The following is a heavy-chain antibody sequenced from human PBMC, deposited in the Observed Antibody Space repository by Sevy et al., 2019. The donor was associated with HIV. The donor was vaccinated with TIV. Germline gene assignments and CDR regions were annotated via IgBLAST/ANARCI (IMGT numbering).Heavy chain of an antibody. CDR1: GFTFGDYA. CDR3: TRIAVAGTVGRLYFQH. J-gene: IGHJ1*01. CDR2: IRSKAYGGTT. D-gene: IGHD6-19*01. Sequence: GGSLRLSCTASGFTFGDYAMSWVRQAPGKGLEWVGFIRSKAYGGTTEYAASVKGGFAISGDDSKSIAYLQMNSLKTEDTAVYYCTRIAVAGTVGRLYFQHWGQGTLVTVSS. V-gene: IGHV3-49*04.